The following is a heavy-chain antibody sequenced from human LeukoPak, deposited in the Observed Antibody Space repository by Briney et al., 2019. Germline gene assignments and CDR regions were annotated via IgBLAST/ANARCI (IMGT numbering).Heavy chain of an antibody. D-gene: IGHD1-26*01. CDR2: IASDGSST. CDR1: GFTFSSYW. Sequence: GGSLRLSCAASGFTFSSYWMNWVRQAPGKGLVWVSRIASDGSSTTYADSVKGRFSISRDNAKNTLYLQMNSLRAEDTAVYYCARIPIVGATNAYYYGMDVWGQGTTVTVSS. V-gene: IGHV3-74*01. CDR3: ARIPIVGATNAYYYGMDV. J-gene: IGHJ6*02.